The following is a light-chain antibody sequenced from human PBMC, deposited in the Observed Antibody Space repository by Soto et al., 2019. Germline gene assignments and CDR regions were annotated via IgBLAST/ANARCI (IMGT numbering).Light chain of an antibody. CDR1: QSISSY. Sequence: ETVLTQSPATLSLSPGQRATLSCRASQSISSYLAWYQQKPGQAPRLLIYDASNRATGIPARFSGSGSGTDFTLTISSLEPEDFAVYYCQQRSNWPPLTFGQGTRLE. J-gene: IGKJ5*01. V-gene: IGKV3-11*01. CDR2: DAS. CDR3: QQRSNWPPLT.